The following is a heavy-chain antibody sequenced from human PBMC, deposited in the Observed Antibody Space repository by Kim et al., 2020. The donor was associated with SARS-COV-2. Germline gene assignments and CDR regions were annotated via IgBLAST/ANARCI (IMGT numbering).Heavy chain of an antibody. J-gene: IGHJ4*02. CDR1: GYDFTMYA. Sequence: ASVKVSCSTSGYDFTMYAMNWVRQAPGQGLEWMGWLNTNTGNPTYAQAFTGRLVFSLDTSVSTAYLQLSSLRSEDTATYYCVRAGRAAAIGTGDYWGQGT. V-gene: IGHV7-4-1*02. D-gene: IGHD6-13*01. CDR2: LNTNTGNP. CDR3: VRAGRAAAIGTGDY.